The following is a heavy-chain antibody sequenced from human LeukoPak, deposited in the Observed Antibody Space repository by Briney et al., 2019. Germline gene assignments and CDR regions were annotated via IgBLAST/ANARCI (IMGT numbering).Heavy chain of an antibody. Sequence: GGSLRLSCAASGFTFDDYGMSWVRQAPGKGLEWVANIKVDGSEKYYVDSVKGRFTISRDNARNSLYLQMNSLRAEDTAVYYCAKGGAVGGRLEYWGQGTLVTVSS. CDR2: IKVDGSEK. CDR1: GFTFDDYG. J-gene: IGHJ4*02. CDR3: AKGGAVGGRLEY. D-gene: IGHD3-3*01. V-gene: IGHV3-7*01.